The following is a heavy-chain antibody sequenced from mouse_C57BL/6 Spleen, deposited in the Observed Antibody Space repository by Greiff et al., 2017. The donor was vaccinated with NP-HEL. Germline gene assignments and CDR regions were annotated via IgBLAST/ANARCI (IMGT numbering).Heavy chain of an antibody. CDR2: IDPETGGT. CDR3: TPGGYFDY. V-gene: IGHV1-15*01. Sequence: QVHVKQSGAELVRPGASVTLSCKASGYTFTDYEMHWVKQTPVHGLEWIGAIDPETGGTAYNQKFKGKAILTADKSSSTAYMELRSLTSEDSAVYYCTPGGYFDYWGQGTTLTVSS. J-gene: IGHJ2*01. CDR1: GYTFTDYE.